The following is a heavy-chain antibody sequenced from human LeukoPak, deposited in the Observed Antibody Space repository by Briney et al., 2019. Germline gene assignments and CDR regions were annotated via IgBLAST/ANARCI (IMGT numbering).Heavy chain of an antibody. CDR1: GFTFSSYS. V-gene: IGHV3-48*04. CDR3: ARALLWFEYYFDY. J-gene: IGHJ4*02. CDR2: ISSSSSTI. Sequence: PGRSLRLSCAASGFTFSSYSMNWVRQAPGKGLEWVSYISSSSSTIYYADSVKGRFTISRDNAKNSLYLQMNSLRAEDTAVYYCARALLWFEYYFDYWGQGTLVTVSS. D-gene: IGHD3-10*01.